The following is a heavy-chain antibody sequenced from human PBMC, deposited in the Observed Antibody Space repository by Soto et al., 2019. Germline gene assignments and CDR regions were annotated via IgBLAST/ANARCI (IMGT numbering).Heavy chain of an antibody. Sequence: ASVKVSCKASGYTFTSYGISWVRQAPGQGLEWMGWISAYNGNTNYAQKLQGRVTMTTDTSTSTAYMELRSLRSDDTAVFYCERERNSRSAAFDIRGQGTMVTVSS. V-gene: IGHV1-18*01. CDR3: ERERNSRSAAFDI. CDR2: ISAYNGNT. J-gene: IGHJ3*02. CDR1: GYTFTSYG. D-gene: IGHD6-13*01.